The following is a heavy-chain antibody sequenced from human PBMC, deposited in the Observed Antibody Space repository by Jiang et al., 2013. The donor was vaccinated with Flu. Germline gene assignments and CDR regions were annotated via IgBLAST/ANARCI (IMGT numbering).Heavy chain of an antibody. D-gene: IGHD6-19*01. V-gene: IGHV6-1*01. J-gene: IGHJ5*02. CDR3: ARDWLAVAGTEPAGWFDP. CDR2: TYYRSKWYN. Sequence: SQTLSLTCAISGDSVSSNSAAWNWIRQSPSRGLEWLGRTYYRSKWYNDYAVSVKSRITINPDTSKNQFSLQLNSVTPEDTAVYYCARDWLAVAGTEPAGWFDPWGQGTLVTVSS. CDR1: GDSVSSNSAA.